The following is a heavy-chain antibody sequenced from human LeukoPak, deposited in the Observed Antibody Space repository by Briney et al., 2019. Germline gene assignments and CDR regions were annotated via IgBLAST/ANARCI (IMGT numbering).Heavy chain of an antibody. V-gene: IGHV3-72*01. CDR1: GFTFSDYI. D-gene: IGHD2-15*01. Sequence: GGSLRLSCAASGFTFSDYILDWVRQAPGKGLEWVGRIRRGANSYTTEYAASVKGRFTISRDDSKNSLYLHMNSLKSEDTAVYYCCRDGGEGGSSAFDIWGQGTMVSVSS. CDR3: CRDGGEGGSSAFDI. J-gene: IGHJ3*02. CDR2: IRRGANSYTT.